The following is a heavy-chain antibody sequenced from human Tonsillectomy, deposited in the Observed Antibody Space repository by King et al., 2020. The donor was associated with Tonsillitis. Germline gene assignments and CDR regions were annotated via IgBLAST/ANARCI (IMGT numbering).Heavy chain of an antibody. CDR3: ARLAPGGEAAAWLSWFDP. CDR2: IDPSDSLS. D-gene: IGHD6-13*01. Sequence: QLVQSGAEVKKPGESLRISCRGSGYSFTNYWITWVRQVPGRGLEWLGNIDPSDSLSNNSPSSQGHVTISVDKSISTAYLQWTSLEASDTSIYYCARLAPGGEAAAWLSWFDPWGQGTVVTVSS. V-gene: IGHV5-10-1*01. J-gene: IGHJ5*02. CDR1: GYSFTNYW.